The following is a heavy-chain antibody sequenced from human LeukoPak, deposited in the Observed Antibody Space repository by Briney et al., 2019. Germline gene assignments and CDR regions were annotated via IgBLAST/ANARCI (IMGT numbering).Heavy chain of an antibody. J-gene: IGHJ4*02. CDR1: GYTLTNYN. D-gene: IGHD4-23*01. CDR2: INTYKGDT. Sequence: ASVKVSCRASGYTLTNYNISWVRQAPGQGLEWMGWINTYKGDTLYAQKLQGRVTMTADTSTNTAYMELRSLRFDDTAVYYCAREFGHCYGDNCFYFFDTWGQGFRVTVSS. V-gene: IGHV1-18*01. CDR3: AREFGHCYGDNCFYFFDT.